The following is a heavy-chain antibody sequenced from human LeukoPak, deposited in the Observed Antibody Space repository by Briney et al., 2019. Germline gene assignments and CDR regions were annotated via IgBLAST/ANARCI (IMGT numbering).Heavy chain of an antibody. V-gene: IGHV1-8*01. CDR3: ARRSLAVAGRYPDY. J-gene: IGHJ4*02. CDR1: GYTFTSYD. CDR2: MNPNSGNT. Sequence: ASVKVSCKASGYTFTSYDINWVRQATGQGLEWMGWMNPNSGNTGCAQKFQGRVTMTRNTSISTAYMELSSLRSEDTAVYYCARRSLAVAGRYPDYWGQGTLVTVSS. D-gene: IGHD6-19*01.